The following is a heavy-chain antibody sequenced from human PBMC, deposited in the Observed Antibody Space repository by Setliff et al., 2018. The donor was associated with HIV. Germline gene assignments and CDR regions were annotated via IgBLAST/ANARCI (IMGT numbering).Heavy chain of an antibody. J-gene: IGHJ5*02. V-gene: IGHV1-8*02. CDR3: ARGHLDYDYWEDILGNWFDP. Sequence: ASVKVSCKASGYTFTNSDINWVRQAPGQGLEWMGWMNPKSGNTGYAQKFQGRVTMTSNTFIGTAYMELNSLTSDDTAVYYCARGHLDYDYWEDILGNWFDPWGQGTPVTVPQ. D-gene: IGHD3-3*01. CDR1: GYTFTNSD. CDR2: MNPKSGNT.